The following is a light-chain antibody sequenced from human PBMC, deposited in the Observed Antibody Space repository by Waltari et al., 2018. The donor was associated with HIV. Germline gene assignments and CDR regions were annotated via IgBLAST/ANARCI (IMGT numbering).Light chain of an antibody. CDR1: SSDVGSYNY. Sequence: QSALTQPASVSGFPGQSITISCTGSSSDVGSYNYVSWYQQHPGTAPILLIYDVSKRPSGVSNRFSGSKSGNTASLTISGLQAEDEADYYCCSYAGSNTYLFGTGTEVTVL. J-gene: IGLJ1*01. CDR3: CSYAGSNTYL. V-gene: IGLV2-23*02. CDR2: DVS.